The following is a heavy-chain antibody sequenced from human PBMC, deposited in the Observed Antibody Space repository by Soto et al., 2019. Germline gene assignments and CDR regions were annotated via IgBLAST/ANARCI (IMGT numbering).Heavy chain of an antibody. D-gene: IGHD2-8*01. Sequence: SETLSLTCKVSGASVSSGSYYWSWIRQPPGKGLEWIGYIYYTGTSDYNPSLKSRVTISTDTSKNQISLNLNSVTAADTAVYYCARALSTNEGWFDPWGQGRLVTVS. CDR1: GASVSSGSYY. CDR2: IYYTGTS. CDR3: ARALSTNEGWFDP. J-gene: IGHJ5*02. V-gene: IGHV4-61*01.